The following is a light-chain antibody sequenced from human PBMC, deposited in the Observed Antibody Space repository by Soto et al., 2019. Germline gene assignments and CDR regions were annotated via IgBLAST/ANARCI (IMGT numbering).Light chain of an antibody. J-gene: IGLJ1*01. CDR1: TGAVATGHY. CDR2: DTT. CDR3: LLYIGGYG. Sequence: QAVVTQERSLTVSPGGTVTLTCGSSTGAVATGHYAYWFQLKPGRAPRPLIYDTTNKFSWTPARFSGSLLGGKAALTLSRAQPEEEADYSCLLYIGGYGFGTGTKVTVL. V-gene: IGLV7-46*01.